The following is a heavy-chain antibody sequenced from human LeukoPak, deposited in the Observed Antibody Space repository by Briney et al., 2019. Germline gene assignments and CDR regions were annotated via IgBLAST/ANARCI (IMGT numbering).Heavy chain of an antibody. V-gene: IGHV1-2*02. CDR1: GYTFTGYY. Sequence: ASVTVSCTASGYTFTGYYMHWVRQAPGQGLEWMGWINPNSGGTNYAQTFQGRVTMTRDTSISTAYMELSRLRSDDTAVYYCARGLGYCSSTSCYAGETTVNTFDYWGQGTLVTVSS. J-gene: IGHJ4*02. CDR3: ARGLGYCSSTSCYAGETTVNTFDY. D-gene: IGHD2-2*01. CDR2: INPNSGGT.